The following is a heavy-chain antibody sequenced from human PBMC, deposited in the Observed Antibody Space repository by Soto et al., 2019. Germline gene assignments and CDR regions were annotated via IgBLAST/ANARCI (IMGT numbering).Heavy chain of an antibody. D-gene: IGHD5-12*01. J-gene: IGHJ6*02. CDR3: ARAIVVTIGGMDV. Sequence: PSETLSLTCTVSGGSISSADYYWSWVRQPPGKGLEWIGYIYCSGSTFFNPSLKSRVTISKDTSRNQFSLRLNSVTAADTAVYYCARAIVVTIGGMDVWGQGTTVTVSS. V-gene: IGHV4-30-4*01. CDR1: GGSISSADYY. CDR2: IYCSGST.